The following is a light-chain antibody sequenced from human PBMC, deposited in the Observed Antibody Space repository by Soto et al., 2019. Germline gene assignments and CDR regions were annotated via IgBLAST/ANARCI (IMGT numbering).Light chain of an antibody. V-gene: IGLV2-11*01. CDR2: DVS. CDR3: CSYAGSYTFLV. CDR1: SNDIGTYNY. Sequence: QSVLTQPRSVSGSPGQSVTISCTGTSNDIGTYNYVSWYQKHPGKAPKLIIYDVSKRPSGVPDRFSGSKSANTASLTISGLQAEDESDYYCCSYAGSYTFLVFGGGTKVTVL. J-gene: IGLJ2*01.